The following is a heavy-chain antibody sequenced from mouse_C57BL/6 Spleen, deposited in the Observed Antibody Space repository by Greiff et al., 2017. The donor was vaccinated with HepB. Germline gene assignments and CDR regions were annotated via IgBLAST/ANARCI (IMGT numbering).Heavy chain of an antibody. CDR3: TTWDYAADY. Sequence: EVKLVESGAELVRPGASVKLSCTASGFNIKDDYMHWVKQRPEQGLEWIGWIDPENGDTEYASKFQGKATITADTSSNTAYLQLSSLTSEDTAVYYCTTWDYAADYWGQGTTLTVSS. CDR2: IDPENGDT. D-gene: IGHD2-4*01. CDR1: GFNIKDDY. J-gene: IGHJ2*01. V-gene: IGHV14-4*01.